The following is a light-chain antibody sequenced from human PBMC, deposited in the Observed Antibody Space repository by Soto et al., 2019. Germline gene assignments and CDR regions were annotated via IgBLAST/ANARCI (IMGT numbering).Light chain of an antibody. J-gene: IGKJ1*01. CDR1: QSVSSSY. V-gene: IGKV3-20*01. Sequence: EIVLTQSPGTLSLSPGERATLSCRASQSVSSSYLAWYQQKPGQAPRLLIYGASGRATGIPDRFSGSGSGTDFTLTISRLEPEDLAVYYCQQDGSSPPWTFGQGTKVEIK. CDR3: QQDGSSPPWT. CDR2: GAS.